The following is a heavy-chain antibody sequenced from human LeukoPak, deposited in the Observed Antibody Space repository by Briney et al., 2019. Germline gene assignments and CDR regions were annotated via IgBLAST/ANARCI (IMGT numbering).Heavy chain of an antibody. Sequence: GGSLRLSCVGSGFTFRSHAMSWVRQAPEKGLEFVSGIYENGGTTYYADSVKGRFTISRDNARNSLYLQMNSLRAEDTAVYFCARGGLSIMGYWGQGTLVTVSS. CDR2: IYENGGTT. D-gene: IGHD2/OR15-2a*01. CDR1: GFTFRSHA. V-gene: IGHV3-23*01. J-gene: IGHJ4*02. CDR3: ARGGLSIMGY.